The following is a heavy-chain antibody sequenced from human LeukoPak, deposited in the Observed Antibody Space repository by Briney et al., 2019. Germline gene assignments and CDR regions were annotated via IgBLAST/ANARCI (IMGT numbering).Heavy chain of an antibody. CDR2: IYHSGST. Sequence: SETLSLTCGVYGVSFSGYYWSWIHQPPGKGLEWIGEIYHSGSTNYNPSLKSRVTISVDKSKNQFSLKLSSVTAADTAVYYCARDPKYSGYDWTFGWFDPWGQGTLVTVSS. CDR1: GVSFSGYY. V-gene: IGHV4-34*01. J-gene: IGHJ5*02. CDR3: ARDPKYSGYDWTFGWFDP. D-gene: IGHD5-12*01.